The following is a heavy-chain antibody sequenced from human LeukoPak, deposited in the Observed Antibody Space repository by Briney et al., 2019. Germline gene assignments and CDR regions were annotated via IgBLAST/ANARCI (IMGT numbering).Heavy chain of an antibody. CDR1: GFTFSSYS. Sequence: PGGSLRLSCAASGFTFSSYSMNWVRQAPGKGLEWVSYISSSSSTIYYADSVKGRFTISRDTAKNSLYLQMNSLRAQATAVYYCARDSGGYGLDYFDYWGQGTLVTVSS. CDR2: ISSSSSTI. J-gene: IGHJ4*02. D-gene: IGHD5-18*01. V-gene: IGHV3-48*01. CDR3: ARDSGGYGLDYFDY.